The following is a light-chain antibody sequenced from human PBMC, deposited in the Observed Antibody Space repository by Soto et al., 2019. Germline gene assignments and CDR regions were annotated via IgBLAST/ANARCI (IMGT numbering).Light chain of an antibody. CDR2: GAS. CDR1: QSVSSSY. Sequence: EIVLTQSPGTLSLYPGERATLSCRASQSVSSSYLAWYQQKPGQAPRLLIYGASSRATGIPDRFSGSGSGTDFTLTISRLEPEDFAVYYCQQYGSSPWTFGPGTKVEIK. CDR3: QQYGSSPWT. J-gene: IGKJ1*01. V-gene: IGKV3-20*01.